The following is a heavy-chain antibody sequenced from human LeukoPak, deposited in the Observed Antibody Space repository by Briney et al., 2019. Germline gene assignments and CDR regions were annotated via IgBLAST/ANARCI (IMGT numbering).Heavy chain of an antibody. CDR3: ARDSGVRNRITINPFDY. D-gene: IGHD3-3*01. Sequence: GGSLRLSCAASGFTFSSYAMHWVRQAPGKGLEWVAVISYDGSNKYYADSVKGRFTISRDNSKNTLYLQMNSLRAEDTAVYYCARDSGVRNRITINPFDYWGQGTLVTVSS. CDR2: ISYDGSNK. V-gene: IGHV3-30-3*01. CDR1: GFTFSSYA. J-gene: IGHJ4*02.